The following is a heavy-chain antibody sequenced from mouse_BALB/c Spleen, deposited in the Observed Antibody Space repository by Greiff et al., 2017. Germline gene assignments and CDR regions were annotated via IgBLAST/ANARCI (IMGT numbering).Heavy chain of an antibody. D-gene: IGHD1-1*01. CDR1: GDSITSGY. V-gene: IGHV3-8*02. J-gene: IGHJ3*01. CDR3: ARFLITTVARFAY. Sequence: EVKLQESGPSLVKPSQTLSLTCSVTGDSITSGYWNWIRKFPGNKLEYMGYISYSGSTYYNPSLKSRISITRDTSKNQYYLQLNSVTTEDTATYYCARFLITTVARFAYWGQGTLVTVSA. CDR2: ISYSGST.